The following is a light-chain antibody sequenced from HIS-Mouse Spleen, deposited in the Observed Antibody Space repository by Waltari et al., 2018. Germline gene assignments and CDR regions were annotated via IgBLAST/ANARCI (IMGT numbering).Light chain of an antibody. Sequence: ELVMTQSPATLPVSPGESATLSCRASPSVSSNLAWYQQKPGQAPRLLIYGASTRATGIPARFSGSGSGTEFTLTISSMQSEDFAVYYCQQYNNWPRTFGQGTKVEIK. V-gene: IGKV3-15*01. CDR1: PSVSSN. CDR3: QQYNNWPRT. CDR2: GAS. J-gene: IGKJ1*01.